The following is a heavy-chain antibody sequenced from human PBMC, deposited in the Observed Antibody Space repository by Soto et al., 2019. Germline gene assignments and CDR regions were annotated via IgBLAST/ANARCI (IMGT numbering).Heavy chain of an antibody. D-gene: IGHD3-3*01. J-gene: IGHJ5*02. CDR1: GYTFTSYD. V-gene: IGHV1-8*01. CDR2: MNPNSGNT. Sequence: ASVKVSCKASGYTFTSYDINWVRQATGQGLEWMGWMNPNSGNTGYAQKFQGRVTMTRNTSISTAYMELSSLRSEDTAVYYCAREVALTTRYYAFWSAYYPWGQGTLVTVSS. CDR3: AREVALTTRYYAFWSAYYP.